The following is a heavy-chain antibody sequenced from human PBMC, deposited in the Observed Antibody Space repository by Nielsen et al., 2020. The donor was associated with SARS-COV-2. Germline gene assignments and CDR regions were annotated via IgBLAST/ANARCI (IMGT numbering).Heavy chain of an antibody. CDR2: IIPLFVTP. J-gene: IGHJ6*02. V-gene: IGHV1-69*06. Sequence: SVKVSCKASGYTFTGYYMHWVRQAPAQGLEWMGGIIPLFVTPNYAQKFEGRVTITADKSTSTAYMELSSLRSEDTAVYYCARGIRPASGLFGAVSTNYYSYTMDVWGQGTTVTVSS. CDR1: GYTFTGYY. D-gene: IGHD3-3*01. CDR3: ARGIRPASGLFGAVSTNYYSYTMDV.